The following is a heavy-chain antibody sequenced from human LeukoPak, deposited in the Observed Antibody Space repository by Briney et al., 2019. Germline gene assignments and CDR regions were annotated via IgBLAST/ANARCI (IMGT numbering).Heavy chain of an antibody. CDR1: GGSFSGYY. CDR2: INHSGST. V-gene: IGHV4-34*01. CDR3: ARFRGYSGYDSLYYYYGMDV. Sequence: SETLSPTCAVYGGSFSGYYWSWIRQPPGKGLEWIGEINHSGSTNYNPSLKSRVTISVDTSKNQFSLKLSSVTAADTAVYYCARFRGYSGYDSLYYYYGMDVWGQGTTVTVSS. D-gene: IGHD5-12*01. J-gene: IGHJ6*02.